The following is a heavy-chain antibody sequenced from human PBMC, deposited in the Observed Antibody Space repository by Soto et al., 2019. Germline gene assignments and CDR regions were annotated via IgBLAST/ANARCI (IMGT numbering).Heavy chain of an antibody. CDR3: ARTVAGMGGYYYYYGMDV. Sequence: SVKVSCKASGGTFSSYAISWVRQAPGQGLEWMGGIIPIFGTANYAQKFQGRVTITADKSTSTAYMELSSLRSEDTAVYYCARTVAGMGGYYYYYGMDVWGQGTTVTVSS. CDR2: IIPIFGTA. D-gene: IGHD6-19*01. CDR1: GGTFSSYA. V-gene: IGHV1-69*06. J-gene: IGHJ6*02.